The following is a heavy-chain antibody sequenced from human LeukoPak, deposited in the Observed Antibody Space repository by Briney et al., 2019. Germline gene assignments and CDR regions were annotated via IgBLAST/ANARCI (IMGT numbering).Heavy chain of an antibody. J-gene: IGHJ4*02. Sequence: GGSLGLSCAPPGFTFRSYSMNWVPQAPGRGRGWVSSISSSSSYIYYADSVKGRFTISRDNAKNSLYLQMNSLRAEDTAVYYCARVAGDFIVGATTDYWGQGTLVTVSS. D-gene: IGHD1-26*01. CDR3: ARVAGDFIVGATTDY. V-gene: IGHV3-21*01. CDR1: GFTFRSYS. CDR2: ISSSSSYI.